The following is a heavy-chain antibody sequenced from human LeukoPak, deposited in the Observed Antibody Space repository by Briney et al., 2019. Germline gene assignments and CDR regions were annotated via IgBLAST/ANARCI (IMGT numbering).Heavy chain of an antibody. CDR2: INHSGST. CDR3: ARVLGSTYGRRPSPKDDY. J-gene: IGHJ4*02. Sequence: SETLSLTCAVYGGSFSGYYWSWIRQPPGKGLEWIGEINHSGSTNYNLSLKSRVTISVDTSKNQFSLKLSSVTAADTAVHYCARVLGSTYGRRPSPKDDYWGQGTLVTVSS. V-gene: IGHV4-34*01. CDR1: GGSFSGYY. D-gene: IGHD3-10*01.